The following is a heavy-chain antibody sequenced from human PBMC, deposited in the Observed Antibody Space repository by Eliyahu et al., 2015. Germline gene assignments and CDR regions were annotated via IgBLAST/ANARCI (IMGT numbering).Heavy chain of an antibody. CDR2: ISGSGGST. J-gene: IGHJ3*02. Sequence: EVQLLESGGGLVQPGGSLRLSCAASGFXFXXXXXXWVRQAPGKGLGGVSAISGSGGSTYYADSVKGRFTISRDNSKNTLYLQMNSLRAEDTAVYYCAKDAGYSSGWYLNGDDAFDIWGQGTMVTVSS. CDR3: AKDAGYSSGWYLNGDDAFDI. D-gene: IGHD6-19*01. V-gene: IGHV3-23*01. CDR1: GFXFXXXX.